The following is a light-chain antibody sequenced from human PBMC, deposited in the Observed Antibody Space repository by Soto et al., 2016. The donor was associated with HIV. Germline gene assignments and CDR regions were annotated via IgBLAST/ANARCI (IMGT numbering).Light chain of an antibody. Sequence: SYGLTQPPSLSVAPRETARITCGGNNIGGKSVQWYQQKPGQAPVLVVYDDSDRPSGIPERFSGSNSGNTATLSISRVEAGDEADYYCQVWDASTDLVVFGGGTKLTVL. CDR3: QVWDASTDLVV. CDR1: NIGGKS. CDR2: DDS. V-gene: IGLV3-21*02. J-gene: IGLJ2*01.